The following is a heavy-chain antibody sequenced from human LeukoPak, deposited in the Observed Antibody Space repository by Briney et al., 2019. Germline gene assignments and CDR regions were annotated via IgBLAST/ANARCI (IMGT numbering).Heavy chain of an antibody. J-gene: IGHJ5*02. CDR3: ARRGVTAVQGWFDP. Sequence: SETLSLTCTVSGGSISSYYWSWIRQPPGKGLEWIGYIYCSGSTNYNPSLKSRVTISVDTSKSQFSLKLTSVTAADTAVYYCARRGVTAVQGWFDPWGQGTLVTVSS. V-gene: IGHV4-59*08. CDR2: IYCSGST. CDR1: GGSISSYY. D-gene: IGHD2-21*02.